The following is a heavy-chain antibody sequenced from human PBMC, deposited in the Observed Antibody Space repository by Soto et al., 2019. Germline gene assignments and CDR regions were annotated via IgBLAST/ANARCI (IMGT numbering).Heavy chain of an antibody. V-gene: IGHV4-4*02. CDR2: IYHSGST. CDR1: GGSIISRYW. J-gene: IGHJ4*02. D-gene: IGHD3-10*01. CDR3: ARDQNGSGNYYTRYFDY. Sequence: PLETHSHTCAVSGGSIISRYWWSWVRQTPGKGLEWIGEIYHSGSTNYNPSLKSRVTISVDKSKNQFSLNLSSVTAADTAVYYCARDQNGSGNYYTRYFDYWGQGTLLTVSS.